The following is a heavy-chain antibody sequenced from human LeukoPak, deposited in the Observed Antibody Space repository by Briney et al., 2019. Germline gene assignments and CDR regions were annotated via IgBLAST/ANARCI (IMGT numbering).Heavy chain of an antibody. CDR2: IYYSGST. V-gene: IGHV4-31*03. D-gene: IGHD4-17*01. J-gene: IGHJ5*02. CDR1: GGSISSGGYY. Sequence: SETLSLTCTVSGGSISSGGYYWSWIRQHPGTGLEWIGCIYYSGSTYYNPSLKSRVTISVDTSKNQFSLKLSSATAADTAVYYCARDGDLDDWFDPWGQGTLVTVSS. CDR3: ARDGDLDDWFDP.